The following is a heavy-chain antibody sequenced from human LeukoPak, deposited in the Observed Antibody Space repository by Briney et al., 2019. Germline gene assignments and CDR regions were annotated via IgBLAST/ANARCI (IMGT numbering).Heavy chain of an antibody. CDR3: ARHVRDGYNYIGY. Sequence: TSETLSLTCTVSGGSISSSRYYWGWIRQPPGKGLEWIGYIYYSGSTFYNPSLKSRVTVSLDTSRDQFSLKLNSVTAADTAVYFCARHVRDGYNYIGYWGQGTLVTVSS. J-gene: IGHJ4*02. D-gene: IGHD5-24*01. V-gene: IGHV4-39*01. CDR1: GGSISSSRYY. CDR2: IYYSGST.